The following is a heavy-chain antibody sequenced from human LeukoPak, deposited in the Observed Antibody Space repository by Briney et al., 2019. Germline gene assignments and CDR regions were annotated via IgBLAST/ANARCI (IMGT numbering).Heavy chain of an antibody. V-gene: IGHV4-59*01. CDR1: GGSISIYY. CDR2: IYYSGST. CDR3: AKYRQSAYYFDY. D-gene: IGHD2/OR15-2a*01. J-gene: IGHJ4*02. Sequence: SQTLSLTCTVSGGSISIYYWSWIRQPPGKGLEWIGYIYYSGSTNYNPSLKSRVTISVDTSKNQFSLKLSSVTAADTAVYYCAKYRQSAYYFDYWGQGTLVTVSS.